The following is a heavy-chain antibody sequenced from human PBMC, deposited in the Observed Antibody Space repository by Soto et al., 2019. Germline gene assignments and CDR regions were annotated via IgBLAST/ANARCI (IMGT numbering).Heavy chain of an antibody. CDR1: GFTFSNAW. Sequence: PGGSLRLSCAASGFTFSNAWMSWVRQAPGKGLEWVGRIKSKTDGGTTDYAAPVKGRFTISRDDSKNTLYLQMNSLKTEDTAVYYCTTAFDFWSGYFSPTYYMDVWGKGTTVTVSS. D-gene: IGHD3-3*01. CDR3: TTAFDFWSGYFSPTYYMDV. V-gene: IGHV3-15*01. J-gene: IGHJ6*03. CDR2: IKSKTDGGTT.